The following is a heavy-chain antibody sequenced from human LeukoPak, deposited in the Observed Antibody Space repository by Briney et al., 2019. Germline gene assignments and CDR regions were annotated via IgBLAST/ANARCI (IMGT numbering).Heavy chain of an antibody. J-gene: IGHJ4*02. V-gene: IGHV1-2*04. Sequence: ASVKVSCKASGYTFTGYYMHWVRQAPGQGLEWMGWITPNSGGTNYAQKFQGWVTMTRDTSISTAYMELSRLRSDDTAVYYCARGSLLFYNVDTVATLFDYWGQGTLVTVSS. D-gene: IGHD5-12*01. CDR2: ITPNSGGT. CDR3: ARGSLLFYNVDTVATLFDY. CDR1: GYTFTGYY.